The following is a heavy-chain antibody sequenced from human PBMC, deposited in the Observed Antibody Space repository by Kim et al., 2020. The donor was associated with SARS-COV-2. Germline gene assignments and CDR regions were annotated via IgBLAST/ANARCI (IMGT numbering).Heavy chain of an antibody. J-gene: IGHJ4*02. D-gene: IGHD3-10*01. CDR1: GFTFSNYA. Sequence: GGSLRLSCAASGFTFSNYAMSWVRQPPGKGLEWVSGITEGGGATFYADSVKGRFTISRDNSKNTLDLQMDSLRAEDTAVYYCAKDYPRISVVRGDPQAFPDYWGPGTLIIVSS. CDR3: AKDYPRISVVRGDPQAFPDY. CDR2: ITEGGGAT. V-gene: IGHV3-23*01.